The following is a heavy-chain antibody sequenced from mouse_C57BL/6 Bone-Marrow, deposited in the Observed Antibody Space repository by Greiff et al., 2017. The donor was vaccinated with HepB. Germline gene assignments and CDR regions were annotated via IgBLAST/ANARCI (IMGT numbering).Heavy chain of an antibody. CDR2: ITHSGDT. D-gene: IGHD2-3*01. V-gene: IGHV12-3*01. CDR3: AGGWLHPFDD. J-gene: IGHJ2*01. Sequence: VQLLESGPGLVKPSQSLFLTCSITGFPITSGYFWILIRQSPGKPLEWMGFITHSGDTFYNPPLPSPSSITRDTSTNQSFLQLNSVTTEDTAVYYCAGGWLHPFDDWGKGTTLTVSS. CDR1: GFPITSGYF.